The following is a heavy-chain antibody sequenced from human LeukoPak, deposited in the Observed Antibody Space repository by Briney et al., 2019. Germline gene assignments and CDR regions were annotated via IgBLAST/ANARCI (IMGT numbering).Heavy chain of an antibody. V-gene: IGHV4-59*12. CDR1: GGSISSYY. CDR2: IYYSGST. Sequence: SETLSLTCSVSGGSISSYYWSWIRQPPGKGREWIGYIYYSGSTNYNPSLKSRVTISVETSKNQFSLKLISVTAADTAVYYCARVDYGGAFWDYWGQGTLVTVSS. CDR3: ARVDYGGAFWDY. D-gene: IGHD4-23*01. J-gene: IGHJ4*02.